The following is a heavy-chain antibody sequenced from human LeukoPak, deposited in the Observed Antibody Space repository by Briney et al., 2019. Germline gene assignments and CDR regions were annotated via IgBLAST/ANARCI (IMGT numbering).Heavy chain of an antibody. D-gene: IGHD5-18*01. Sequence: PGGSLRLSCAASGFTFSSYSMNWVRQAPGKGLEWVSYISSSSSTIYYADSVKGRFTISRDNAKNSLYLQMNSLRAEDTAVYYCARDIPMDTAMVTVQEYAFDIWGQGTMVTVSS. V-gene: IGHV3-48*01. CDR2: ISSSSSTI. J-gene: IGHJ3*02. CDR3: ARDIPMDTAMVTVQEYAFDI. CDR1: GFTFSSYS.